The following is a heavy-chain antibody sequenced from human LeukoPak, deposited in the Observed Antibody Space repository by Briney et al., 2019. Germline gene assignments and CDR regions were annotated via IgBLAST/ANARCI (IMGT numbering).Heavy chain of an antibody. Sequence: GGSLRLSCAASGFTFSSYSMNWVRQAPGKGLEWVSSISSSSSYIYYADSVKGRFTISRDNAKNSLYLQMNSLRAEDTAVYYCARDRSRVVPAASDYWGQGTLVTVSS. V-gene: IGHV3-21*01. CDR1: GFTFSSYS. D-gene: IGHD2-2*01. J-gene: IGHJ4*02. CDR3: ARDRSRVVPAASDY. CDR2: ISSSSSYI.